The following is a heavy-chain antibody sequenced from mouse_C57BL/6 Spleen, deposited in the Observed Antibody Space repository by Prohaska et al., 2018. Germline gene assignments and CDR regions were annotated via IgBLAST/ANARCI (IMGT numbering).Heavy chain of an antibody. Sequence: QVQLQQPGSELVKPGASVKLSCKASGYTFTSYWMQWVKQRPGQGLEWIGEIDPSDSYTNYNQKFKGKATLTVDTSSSTAYMQPSSLTSEDSAVYYCATRVFAYWGQGTLVTVSA. V-gene: IGHV1-50*01. CDR3: ATRVFAY. CDR1: GYTFTSYW. CDR2: IDPSDSYT. J-gene: IGHJ3*01.